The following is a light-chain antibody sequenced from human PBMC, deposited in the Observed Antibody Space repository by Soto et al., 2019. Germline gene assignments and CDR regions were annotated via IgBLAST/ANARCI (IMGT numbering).Light chain of an antibody. CDR3: QQYSTSPPIT. CDR1: QSVSNNY. Sequence: EIVLTQSPGTMSLSPGERATLSCRASQSVSNNYLAWYQQKPGQAPRLLIYGASTRATGIPDRFSGSGFETDFSLTISRLEPEDFAVYFCQQYSTSPPITFGQGTRLEIK. J-gene: IGKJ5*01. CDR2: GAS. V-gene: IGKV3-20*01.